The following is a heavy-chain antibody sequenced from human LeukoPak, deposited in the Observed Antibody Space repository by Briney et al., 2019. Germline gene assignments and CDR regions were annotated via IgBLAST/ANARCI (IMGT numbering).Heavy chain of an antibody. D-gene: IGHD2-21*02. V-gene: IGHV4-39*01. Sequence: SETLSLTCTVSGGSISSSSYYWGWICQPPGKGLEWIGSIYYSGSTYYNPSLKSRVTISVDTSKNQFSLKLSSVTAADTAVYYCASLAYCGGDCYSGWFDPWGQGTLVTVSS. CDR3: ASLAYCGGDCYSGWFDP. J-gene: IGHJ5*02. CDR2: IYYSGST. CDR1: GGSISSSSYY.